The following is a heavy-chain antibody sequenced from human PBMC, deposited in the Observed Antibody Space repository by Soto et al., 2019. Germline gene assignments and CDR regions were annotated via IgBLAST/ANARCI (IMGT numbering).Heavy chain of an antibody. CDR3: ARALPNGAAARVPTWFDY. J-gene: IGHJ4*02. V-gene: IGHV1-18*01. CDR2: ISAYNGNT. Sequence: GASVKVSCKASGYTFTSYGISWVRQAPGQGLEWMGWISAYNGNTNYAQKLQGRVTMTTDTSTSTAYMELRSLRSDDTAVYYCARALPNGAAARVPTWFDYWGQGTLVTVSS. CDR1: GYTFTSYG. D-gene: IGHD6-13*01.